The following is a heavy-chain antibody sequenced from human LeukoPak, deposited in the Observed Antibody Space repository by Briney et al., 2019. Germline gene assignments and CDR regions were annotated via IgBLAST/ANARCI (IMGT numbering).Heavy chain of an antibody. Sequence: KPSETLSLTCTVSGGSISTHYWSWVRQPPGKGLEWIGYSYYSGSTNYNPSLKSRGTISVDTSKNQFSLKLSSVAPEDTAVYYCARGRYYDSGGYYLNDAFDIWGQGTMVTVSS. CDR1: GGSISTHY. D-gene: IGHD3-22*01. V-gene: IGHV4-59*11. J-gene: IGHJ3*02. CDR3: ARGRYYDSGGYYLNDAFDI. CDR2: SYYSGST.